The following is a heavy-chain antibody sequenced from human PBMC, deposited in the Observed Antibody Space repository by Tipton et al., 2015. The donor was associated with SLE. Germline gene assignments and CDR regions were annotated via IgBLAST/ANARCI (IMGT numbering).Heavy chain of an antibody. CDR1: GGSISSYH. CDR3: VRDVRVNTIGNWFDP. D-gene: IGHD2/OR15-2a*01. V-gene: IGHV4-39*07. Sequence: GLVKPSETLSLTCTVSGGSISSYHWGWIRRPPGKELEWIATIHYGGTTWYNPSLRSRVTISMDTFKNHFSLKLTSVTAADTAVYYCVRDVRVNTIGNWFDPWGQGTLVTVSS. J-gene: IGHJ5*02. CDR2: IHYGGTT.